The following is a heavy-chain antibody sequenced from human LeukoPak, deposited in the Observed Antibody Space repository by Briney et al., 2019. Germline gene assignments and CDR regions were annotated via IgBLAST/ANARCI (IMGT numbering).Heavy chain of an antibody. CDR1: GYSFTSYW. CDR2: IYPGDSDT. D-gene: IGHD6-13*01. V-gene: IGHV5-51*01. Sequence: GESLKISCKGYGYSFTSYWIGWVRQMPGKGLEWMGIIYPGDSDTRYSPSFQGKVTISSDKSIPTAYLQCSSMKASDTAMHSCSRTMGSSWYGPVDVWGKGTTVTGSS. CDR3: SRTMGSSWYGPVDV. J-gene: IGHJ6*04.